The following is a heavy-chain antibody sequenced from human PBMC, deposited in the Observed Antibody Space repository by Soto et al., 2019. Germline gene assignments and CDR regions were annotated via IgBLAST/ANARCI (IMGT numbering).Heavy chain of an antibody. D-gene: IGHD6-6*01. Sequence: ASVKVSCKASGYTFTSYGISWVRQAPGQGLEWVGWISAYNGNTNYAQKLQGRVTMTTDTSTSTAYMELRSLRSDDTAVYYCARDLLQYSSSSSCFDYWGQGTLVIVSS. CDR2: ISAYNGNT. CDR1: GYTFTSYG. J-gene: IGHJ4*02. CDR3: ARDLLQYSSSSSCFDY. V-gene: IGHV1-18*01.